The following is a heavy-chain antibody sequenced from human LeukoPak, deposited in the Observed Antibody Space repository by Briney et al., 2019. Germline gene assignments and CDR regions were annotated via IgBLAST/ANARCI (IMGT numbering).Heavy chain of an antibody. J-gene: IGHJ4*02. CDR2: ISAYNGNT. D-gene: IGHD6-19*01. V-gene: IGHV1-18*01. CDR1: GYTFTSYG. Sequence: ASVKVSCKASGYTFTSYGISWVRQAPGQGLEWMGWISAYNGNTNYAQKLQGRVTMTTDTSTSTAYMELRSLRSDDTAVYYCAREGGDPGIAVAGTGSDYRGQGTLVTVSS. CDR3: AREGGDPGIAVAGTGSDY.